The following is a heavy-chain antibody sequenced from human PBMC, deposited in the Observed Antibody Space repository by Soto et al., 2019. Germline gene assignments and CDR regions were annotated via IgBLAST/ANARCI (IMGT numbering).Heavy chain of an antibody. Sequence: EVQLVESGGGLVQPGGSLRLSCAASGFTFSSYWMHWVRQAPGKGLVWVSRINSDGSSTSYADSVKGRFTISRDNAKNTLYLQMNSLRAEDTAVYYCARDRVTMIVVNGMDVWGQGTTVTVSS. CDR3: ARDRVTMIVVNGMDV. J-gene: IGHJ6*02. CDR2: INSDGSST. V-gene: IGHV3-74*01. D-gene: IGHD3-22*01. CDR1: GFTFSSYW.